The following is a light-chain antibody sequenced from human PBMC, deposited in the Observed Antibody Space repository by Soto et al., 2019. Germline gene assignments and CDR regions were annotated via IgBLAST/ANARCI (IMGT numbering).Light chain of an antibody. Sequence: QSVLTQPPSASGSPGQSVTITCSGTSSDVGEENYVSWYQQNPVKVPKLILYEVSKRPSGVPDRFSGSRSGNTASLTVSGLQAEDEADYYCSSFAGSPVVFGGGTKLTVL. CDR2: EVS. CDR3: SSFAGSPVV. J-gene: IGLJ2*01. V-gene: IGLV2-8*01. CDR1: SSDVGEENY.